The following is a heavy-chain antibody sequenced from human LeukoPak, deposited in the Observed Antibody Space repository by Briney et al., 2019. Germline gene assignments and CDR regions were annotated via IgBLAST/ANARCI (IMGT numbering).Heavy chain of an antibody. V-gene: IGHV3-66*02. Sequence: GGSRRLSCAASGFTVSSNYMTWVRQAPGKVLEWVSVIYSVGTTYYADSVKGRFTISRDNSKNTLYLQMNSLRGEDTAVYYCARGLKDDYHLDYWGQATLVTDSS. CDR3: ARGLKDDYHLDY. J-gene: IGHJ4*02. CDR1: GFTVSSNY. CDR2: IYSVGTT. D-gene: IGHD5-24*01.